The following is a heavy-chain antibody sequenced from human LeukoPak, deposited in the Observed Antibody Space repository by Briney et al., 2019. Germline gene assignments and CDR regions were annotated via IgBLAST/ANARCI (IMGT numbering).Heavy chain of an antibody. D-gene: IGHD3-10*01. Sequence: SETLSLTCTVSGGSISSSTYYWGWIRQPPGKGLQWIGSIYYSGSTYYNPSLKSRVTISVDTSKNQFSLKLSSVTAADTAVYYCAAGGDYYGSGSYEGVDYWGQGTLVTASS. CDR2: IYYSGST. V-gene: IGHV4-39*01. J-gene: IGHJ4*02. CDR1: GGSISSSTYY. CDR3: AAGGDYYGSGSYEGVDY.